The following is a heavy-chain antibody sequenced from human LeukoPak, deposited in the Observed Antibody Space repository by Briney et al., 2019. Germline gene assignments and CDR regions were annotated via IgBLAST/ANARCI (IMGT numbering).Heavy chain of an antibody. V-gene: IGHV1-18*01. D-gene: IGHD4-11*01. J-gene: IGHJ6*02. CDR2: ISAYNGNT. CDR3: ATYNYYYYGMDV. Sequence: ASVKVSCKASGYTFTSYGISWVRQAPGQGLEWMGWISAYNGNTNYAQKLRGRVTMTTDTSTSTAYMELRSLRSDDTAVYYCATYNYYYYGMDVWGQGTTVTVSS. CDR1: GYTFTSYG.